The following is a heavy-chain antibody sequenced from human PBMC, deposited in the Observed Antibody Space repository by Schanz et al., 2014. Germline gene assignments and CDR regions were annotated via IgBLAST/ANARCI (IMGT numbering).Heavy chain of an antibody. CDR3: ARDSGSHYLVDY. J-gene: IGHJ4*02. Sequence: QVQLVESGGGVVQPGRSLRLSCSASGFTLSSYGMHWVRQAPGKGLEWLAVIWFDGTNKYNADSVKGRFTISRDNAKNSLYLQMNSLRAEDTAVYYCARDSGSHYLVDYWGQGTLVTVSS. V-gene: IGHV3-33*01. D-gene: IGHD1-26*01. CDR1: GFTLSSYG. CDR2: IWFDGTNK.